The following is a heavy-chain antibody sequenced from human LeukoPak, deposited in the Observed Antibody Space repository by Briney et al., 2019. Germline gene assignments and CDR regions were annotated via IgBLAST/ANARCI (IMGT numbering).Heavy chain of an antibody. J-gene: IGHJ4*02. D-gene: IGHD6-6*01. V-gene: IGHV3-9*03. CDR1: GFTFHDYA. CDR2: ISWNGGTI. CDR3: AKGPTYSSSSLFDY. Sequence: GGSLRLSCAASGFTFHDYAMHWVRQAPGKGLELVSGISWNGGTIDYADSVKGRFTISRDNAKNSLCLQMNSLRPEDMALYYCAKGPTYSSSSLFDYWGQGILVAVSS.